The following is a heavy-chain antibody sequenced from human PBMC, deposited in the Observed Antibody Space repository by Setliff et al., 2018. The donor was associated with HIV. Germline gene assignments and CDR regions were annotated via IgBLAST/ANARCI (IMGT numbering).Heavy chain of an antibody. CDR3: ARDNLPYSSGSDVYYYGMDV. D-gene: IGHD6-19*01. J-gene: IGHJ6*02. CDR2: INPSGGST. V-gene: IGHV1-46*01. Sequence: ASVKVSCKVSGYTFPDYYIQWVRQAPGQGLEWMGIINPSGGSTSYAQKFQGRVTMTRDTSTSTVYMELSSLRSEDTAVYYCARDNLPYSSGSDVYYYGMDVWGQGTTVTVSS. CDR1: GYTFPDYY.